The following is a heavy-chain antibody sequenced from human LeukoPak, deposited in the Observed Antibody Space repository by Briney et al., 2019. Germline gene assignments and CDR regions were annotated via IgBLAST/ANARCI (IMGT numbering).Heavy chain of an antibody. D-gene: IGHD3-16*01. CDR1: GGSISSGGYY. Sequence: SETLSLTCTVSGGSISSGGYYWSWIRQPPGKGLEWIGYIYYSGSTDYNPSLKSRVTISVDTSKNQFSLKLSSVTAADTAVYYCARRMGGAALVYFDYWGQGTLVTVSS. CDR3: ARRMGGAALVYFDY. V-gene: IGHV4-61*08. J-gene: IGHJ4*02. CDR2: IYYSGST.